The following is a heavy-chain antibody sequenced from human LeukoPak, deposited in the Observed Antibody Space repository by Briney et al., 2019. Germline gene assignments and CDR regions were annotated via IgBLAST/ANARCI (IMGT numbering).Heavy chain of an antibody. V-gene: IGHV4-59*08. J-gene: IGHJ3*02. CDR2: VFYSGTT. D-gene: IGHD3-22*01. CDR3: ARKPTYYYDSSGYELDAFDI. Sequence: PSETLSLICTVSGGSISSYYWSWIRQPPGKGLEWIGYVFYSGTTNYNPSLRSRATISVHTSKNQFSLKLNSATAADTAVYYCARKPTYYYDSSGYELDAFDIWGQGTMVTVSS. CDR1: GGSISSYY.